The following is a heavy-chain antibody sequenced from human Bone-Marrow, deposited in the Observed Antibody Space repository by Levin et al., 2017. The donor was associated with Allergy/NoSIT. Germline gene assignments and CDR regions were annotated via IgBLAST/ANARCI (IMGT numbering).Heavy chain of an antibody. J-gene: IGHJ1*01. Sequence: SLKISCAASGFAFDDYAIHWVRQAPGKGLEWVSGISWDSDNIAYADSVKGRFTISRDNGKNSVFLQMNSLRSEDTALYYCAKDIDGGNSVYFHSWGQGTLVIVSS. CDR1: GFAFDDYA. V-gene: IGHV3-9*01. D-gene: IGHD4-23*01. CDR2: ISWDSDNI. CDR3: AKDIDGGNSVYFHS.